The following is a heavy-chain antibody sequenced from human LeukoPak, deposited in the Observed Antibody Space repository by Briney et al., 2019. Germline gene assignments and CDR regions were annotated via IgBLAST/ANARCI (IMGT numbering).Heavy chain of an antibody. J-gene: IGHJ3*02. V-gene: IGHV4-30-4*01. Sequence: SQTLSLTCTVSGGSISSGDYYWSWIRQPPETGLEWIGYIYYSGSTYYNPSLKSRVTISVDTSKNQFSLKLSSVTAADTAVYYCARDRLHDSSGDAFDIWGQGTMVTVSS. CDR2: IYYSGST. D-gene: IGHD3-22*01. CDR3: ARDRLHDSSGDAFDI. CDR1: GGSISSGDYY.